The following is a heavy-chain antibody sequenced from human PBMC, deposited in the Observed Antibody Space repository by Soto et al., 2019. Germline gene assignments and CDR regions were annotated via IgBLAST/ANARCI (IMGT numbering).Heavy chain of an antibody. V-gene: IGHV3-11*01. CDR1: GFTFSNYY. CDR3: ARGLPGHCSVGSCYPVDH. J-gene: IGHJ4*02. CDR2: ISSSSSAI. Sequence: QVQLVESGGGLVKPGGSLRLSCAASGFTFSNYYMTWIRQTPGKGLEWVSYISSSSSAISYSDSVQGRFAVSRDNAKNSQDLQMNSLTVEDTAVYYCARGLPGHCSVGSCYPVDHWGQGTLVTVSS. D-gene: IGHD2-15*01.